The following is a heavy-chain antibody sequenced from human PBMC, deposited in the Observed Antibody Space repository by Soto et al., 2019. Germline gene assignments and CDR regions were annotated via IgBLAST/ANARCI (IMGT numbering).Heavy chain of an antibody. Sequence: ASVKVSCKASGYTSTNYGMHWVRQAPGQRLEWMGWINPICGNAKYSQKFQGRITITTDESTSTAYMELSSLRSEDTAVYYCARAGYYDSSGYYWNFDYWGQGTLVTVSS. CDR1: GYTSTNYG. D-gene: IGHD3-22*01. CDR3: ARAGYYDSSGYYWNFDY. CDR2: INPICGNA. J-gene: IGHJ4*02. V-gene: IGHV1-3*01.